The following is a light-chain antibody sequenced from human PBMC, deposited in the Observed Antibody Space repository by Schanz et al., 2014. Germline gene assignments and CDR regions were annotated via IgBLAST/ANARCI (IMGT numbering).Light chain of an antibody. CDR3: QQYNNWPPWT. CDR2: GAS. CDR1: QSVSSGY. J-gene: IGKJ1*01. V-gene: IGKV3-15*01. Sequence: EIVLTQSPGTLSLSPGERATLSCRASQSVSSGYLAWYQQKPGQAPRLLIYGASTRATGIPARFSGGGSGTDFTLTISSLQAEDFAVYYCQQYNNWPPWTFGQGTKVEIK.